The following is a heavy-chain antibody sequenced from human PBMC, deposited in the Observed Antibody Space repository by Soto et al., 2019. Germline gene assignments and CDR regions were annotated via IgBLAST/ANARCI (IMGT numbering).Heavy chain of an antibody. Sequence: VWSMRLSCAASGFTFSSYAMHWFRQAPGKGLEWVAVISYDGSNKYYADSVKGRFTISRDNSKNTLYLQMNSRRAEDTAGYYCARDRIRALARRFDYWCQGTLVTV. CDR2: ISYDGSNK. V-gene: IGHV3-30-3*01. CDR1: GFTFSSYA. CDR3: ARDRIRALARRFDY. J-gene: IGHJ4*02. D-gene: IGHD3-3*02.